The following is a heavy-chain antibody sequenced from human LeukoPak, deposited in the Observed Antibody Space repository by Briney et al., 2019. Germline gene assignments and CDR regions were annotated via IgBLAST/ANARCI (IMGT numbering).Heavy chain of an antibody. J-gene: IGHJ4*02. Sequence: SETLSLTCAVSVYSISSAYYWGWIRQPPGKGLEWIGRILHSGSTYYNPSLKSRVTISVDTSKNHFSLKMTSVTAADTAVYYCARDRGVRGEMDFWGQGTLVTVSS. CDR1: VYSISSAYY. D-gene: IGHD3-10*01. V-gene: IGHV4-38-2*02. CDR2: ILHSGST. CDR3: ARDRGVRGEMDF.